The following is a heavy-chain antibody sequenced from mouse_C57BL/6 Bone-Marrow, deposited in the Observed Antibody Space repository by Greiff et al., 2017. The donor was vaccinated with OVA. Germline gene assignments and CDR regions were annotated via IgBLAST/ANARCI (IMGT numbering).Heavy chain of an antibody. CDR1: GYAFSSSW. Sequence: QVQLQQSGPELVKPGASVKISCKASGYAFSSSWMNWVKQRPGKGLEWIGRIYPGDGDTNYNGKFKGKATLTADKSSSTAYMQFSSLTSEDSAIYYCAIRFFAYWGQGTLVTVSA. V-gene: IGHV1-82*01. CDR2: IYPGDGDT. J-gene: IGHJ3*01. CDR3: AIRFFAY. D-gene: IGHD1-1*01.